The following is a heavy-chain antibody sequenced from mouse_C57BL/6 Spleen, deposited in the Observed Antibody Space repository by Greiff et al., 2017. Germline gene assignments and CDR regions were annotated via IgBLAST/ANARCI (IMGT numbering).Heavy chain of an antibody. CDR2: IDPSDSYT. Sequence: VQLQQPGAELVKPGASVKLSCKASGYTFTSYWMQWVKQRPGQGLEWIGEIDPSDSYTNYNQKFQGKATLTVDTSSSTAYMQLSSLTSEDSAVYYCAREGDLLRQGYFDYWGQGTTLTVSS. J-gene: IGHJ2*01. CDR3: AREGDLLRQGYFDY. D-gene: IGHD1-2*01. CDR1: GYTFTSYW. V-gene: IGHV1-50*01.